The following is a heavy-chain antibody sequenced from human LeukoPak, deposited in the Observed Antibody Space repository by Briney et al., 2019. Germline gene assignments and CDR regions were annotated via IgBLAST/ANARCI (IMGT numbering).Heavy chain of an antibody. D-gene: IGHD2-8*01. CDR2: IYPDDSDT. CDR3: ARLAFCTNAVCFSNYYYSMDA. Sequence: GESLKISCKGSGYSFTSYWIGWVRQMPGKGLEWMGIIYPDDSDTKYSPPFQGQVTISADKSISTAYLQWSSLKASDTAMYYCARLAFCTNAVCFSNYYYSMDAWGGGTTVTVSS. V-gene: IGHV5-51*01. CDR1: GYSFTSYW. J-gene: IGHJ6*03.